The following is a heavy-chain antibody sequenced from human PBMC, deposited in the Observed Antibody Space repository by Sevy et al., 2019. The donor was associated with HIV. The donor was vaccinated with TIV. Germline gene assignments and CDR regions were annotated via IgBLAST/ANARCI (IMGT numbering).Heavy chain of an antibody. J-gene: IGHJ3*02. CDR2: ISAYNGNT. Sequence: ASVKVSCKASGYTFTSYGISWVRQAPGQGLEWMGWISAYNGNTNYAQTLQGRVTMTTDTSTSTAHMELRSLRADDTAVYYCARGPLSVIVYADTSYAFDIWGQGTMVTVSS. CDR1: GYTFTSYG. CDR3: ARGPLSVIVYADTSYAFDI. D-gene: IGHD2-8*01. V-gene: IGHV1-18*04.